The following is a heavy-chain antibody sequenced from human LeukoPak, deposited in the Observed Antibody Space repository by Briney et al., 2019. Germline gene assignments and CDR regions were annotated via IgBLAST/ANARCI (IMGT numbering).Heavy chain of an antibody. Sequence: GGSLRLSCAVSGFTFSSYSMSWVRQAPGKGQEWVSSISSSGTYKYYADSVKGRFTISRDNAKNSLYLQMNSLGAEDTAVYYCVKGKDSVAGATNDYWGQGTLVTASS. CDR3: VKGKDSVAGATNDY. CDR2: ISSSGTYK. D-gene: IGHD6-19*01. V-gene: IGHV3-21*01. J-gene: IGHJ4*02. CDR1: GFTFSSYS.